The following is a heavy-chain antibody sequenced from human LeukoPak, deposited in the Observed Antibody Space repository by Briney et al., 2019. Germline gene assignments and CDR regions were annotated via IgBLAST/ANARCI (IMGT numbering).Heavy chain of an antibody. D-gene: IGHD1-1*01. J-gene: IGHJ5*02. V-gene: IGHV1-18*01. Sequence: ASVRVSCKASGGTFSSYAISWMRQAPGQGLEWTGWISTHNGNTNYAQKFQGRVTMTTDKSTSTAYMELRSLTSDDTAVYYCARDVPGSIGTTARFDPWGQGTLVTVSS. CDR1: GGTFSSYA. CDR2: ISTHNGNT. CDR3: ARDVPGSIGTTARFDP.